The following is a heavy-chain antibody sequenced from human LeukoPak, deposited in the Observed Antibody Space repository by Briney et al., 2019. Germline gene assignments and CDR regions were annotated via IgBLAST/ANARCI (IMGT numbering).Heavy chain of an antibody. CDR2: IIPIFGIA. D-gene: IGHD6-13*01. CDR3: ARDQGPEYSSSWYDY. CDR1: GGTFSSYA. V-gene: IGHV1-69*04. Sequence: SVKVSCKASGGTFSSYAISWVRQAPGQGREWMGRIIPIFGIANYAQKFQGRVTITADKSTSTAYMELSSLRSEDTAVYYCARDQGPEYSSSWYDYWGQGTLVTVSS. J-gene: IGHJ4*02.